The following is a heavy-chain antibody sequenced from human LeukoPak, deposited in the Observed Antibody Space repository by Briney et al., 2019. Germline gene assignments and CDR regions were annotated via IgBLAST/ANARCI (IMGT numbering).Heavy chain of an antibody. J-gene: IGHJ4*02. V-gene: IGHV5-51*01. D-gene: IGHD3-10*01. CDR2: IYPGDSDT. CDR1: GYSFTSYW. CDR3: ARVPYYYGSGSYFDY. Sequence: GESLKISCKGSGYSFTSYWIGWVRQMPGKGLGWMGTIYPGDSDTRYSSSFQGQVTISADKSISTAYLQWSSLKASDTAMYYCARVPYYYGSGSYFDYWGQGTLVTVSS.